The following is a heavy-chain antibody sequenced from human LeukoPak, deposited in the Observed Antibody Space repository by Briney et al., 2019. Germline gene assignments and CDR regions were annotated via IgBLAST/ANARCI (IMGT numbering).Heavy chain of an antibody. CDR1: GFTFDDYA. CDR2: ISGDGGST. V-gene: IGHV3-43*02. Sequence: PGGSLRLSCAASGFTFDDYATHWVRQAPGKGLEWVSLISGDGGSTYYADSVKGRFTISRDNSKNSLYLQVNSLRTEDTALYCCASLSTSPWPLGYWGQGTLVTVSS. J-gene: IGHJ4*02. CDR3: ASLSTSPWPLGY. D-gene: IGHD5-12*01.